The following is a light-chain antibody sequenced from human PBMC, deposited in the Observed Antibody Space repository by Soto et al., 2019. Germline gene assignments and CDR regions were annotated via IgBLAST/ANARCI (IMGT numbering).Light chain of an antibody. J-gene: IGKJ1*01. CDR3: QQYNNGPWT. CDR2: GAS. V-gene: IGKV3-15*01. Sequence: EIVMTQSPATLSVSPGERATLSCRASQSVSSNLAWYQQKPGQAPSLLIYGASTRATGIPARFSGSGSGTEFTLTISSLQSEDFAVYYCQQYNNGPWTFGQGTKVEIK. CDR1: QSVSSN.